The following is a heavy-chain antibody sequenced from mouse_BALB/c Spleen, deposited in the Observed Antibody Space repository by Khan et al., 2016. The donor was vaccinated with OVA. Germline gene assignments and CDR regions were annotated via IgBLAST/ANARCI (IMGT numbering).Heavy chain of an antibody. Sequence: EVELVESGGDLVQPGGSLKLSCAASGFTFSRYTMSWVRQTPEKRLEWVAFISNGGGSTYYPDTVKGRFTISRDNAKNTLYLQMNSLKSEDTAMFYGARPSTTEYYYVMDYWGQGTSVTVSS. D-gene: IGHD1-1*01. J-gene: IGHJ4*01. V-gene: IGHV5-12-2*01. CDR1: GFTFSRYT. CDR3: ARPSTTEYYYVMDY. CDR2: ISNGGGST.